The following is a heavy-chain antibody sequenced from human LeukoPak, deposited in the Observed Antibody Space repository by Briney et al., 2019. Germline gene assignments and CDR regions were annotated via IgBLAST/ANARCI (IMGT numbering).Heavy chain of an antibody. CDR1: GGSFSGYY. D-gene: IGHD5-18*01. CDR3: ARVSGYSYGPGGYYFDY. CDR2: IYYSGST. J-gene: IGHJ4*02. Sequence: SETLSLTCAVYGGSFSGYYWSWIRQPPGKGLEWIGYIYYSGSTYYNPSLKSRVTISVDTSKNQFSLKLSSVTAADTAVYYCARVSGYSYGPGGYYFDYWGQGTLVTVSS. V-gene: IGHV4-34*09.